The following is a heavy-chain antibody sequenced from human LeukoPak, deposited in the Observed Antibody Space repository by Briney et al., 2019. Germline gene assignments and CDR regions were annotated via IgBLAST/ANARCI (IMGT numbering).Heavy chain of an antibody. D-gene: IGHD5-18*01. CDR1: GGSISSSSYY. J-gene: IGHJ5*02. Sequence: SETLSLTCTVSGGSISSSSYYWGWIRQPPGKGLEWIGEINDSGDTNYNPSLKSRVTISVDTSKKQFSLKLSSVTAADTAVYCCAGHGYGYQGNWFDPWGQGTLVTVSS. V-gene: IGHV4-39*01. CDR2: INDSGDT. CDR3: AGHGYGYQGNWFDP.